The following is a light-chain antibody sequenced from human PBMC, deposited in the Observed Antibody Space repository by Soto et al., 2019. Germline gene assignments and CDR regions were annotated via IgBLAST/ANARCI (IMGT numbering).Light chain of an antibody. V-gene: IGLV2-14*01. CDR1: SSDVGGYNY. CDR2: DVR. J-gene: IGLJ1*01. CDR3: TSYTSSSTLYD. Sequence: QSALTQPASVSRSPGQSITISCTGTSSDVGGYNYVSWYQQHPGKAPKLMIYDVRNRASGASNRFSGSKSGNTASLTISGLQAEDEAYYYCTSYTSSSTLYDFGTGTKVTVL.